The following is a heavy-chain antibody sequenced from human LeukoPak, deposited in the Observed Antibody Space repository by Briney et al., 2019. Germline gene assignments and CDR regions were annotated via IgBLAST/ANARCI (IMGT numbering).Heavy chain of an antibody. Sequence: ASVKVSCKASVGTFSSYAISWVRQAPGQGLEWMGRIIPILGIANYAQKFQGRVTITADKSTSTAYMELSSLRSEDTAVYYCARDYLVATRDYYYYYGMDVWGQGTTVTVSS. CDR1: VGTFSSYA. V-gene: IGHV1-69*04. CDR3: ARDYLVATRDYYYYYGMDV. D-gene: IGHD5-24*01. CDR2: IIPILGIA. J-gene: IGHJ6*02.